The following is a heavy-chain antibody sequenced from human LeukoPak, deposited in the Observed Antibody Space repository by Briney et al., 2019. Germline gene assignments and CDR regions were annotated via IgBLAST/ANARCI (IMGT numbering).Heavy chain of an antibody. CDR3: AKGYSYGSPNCDY. CDR2: ISHDGSNK. D-gene: IGHD5-18*01. Sequence: TGGSLRLSCAASGFIFSTFGMHWVRQAPGKGLEWVAFISHDGSNKYYADSVKGRFTISRDNSKNTLYLQMNSLRAEDTAVYYCAKGYSYGSPNCDYWGQGTLVTVSS. J-gene: IGHJ4*02. CDR1: GFIFSTFG. V-gene: IGHV3-30*18.